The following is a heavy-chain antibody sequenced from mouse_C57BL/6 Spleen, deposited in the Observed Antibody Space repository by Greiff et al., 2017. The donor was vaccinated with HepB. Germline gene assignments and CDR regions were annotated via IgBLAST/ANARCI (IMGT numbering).Heavy chain of an antibody. J-gene: IGHJ1*03. V-gene: IGHV1-55*01. CDR1: GYTFTSYW. D-gene: IGHD1-1*01. CDR2: IYPGSGST. Sequence: QVQLQQPGAELVKPGASVKMSCKASGYTFTSYWITWVKQRPGQGLEWIGDIYPGSGSTNYNEKFKSKATLTVDTSSSTAYMQLSSLTSEDSAVYYCAREVLRVGYFDVWGTGTTVTVSS. CDR3: AREVLRVGYFDV.